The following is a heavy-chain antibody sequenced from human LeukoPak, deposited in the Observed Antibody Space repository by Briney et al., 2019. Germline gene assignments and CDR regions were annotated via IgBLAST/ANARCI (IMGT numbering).Heavy chain of an antibody. D-gene: IGHD6-13*01. CDR2: ISIDGNNE. CDR3: ARAVSDHSSTWYAEIDS. J-gene: IGHJ4*02. CDR1: GFTFSSYA. Sequence: GGSLRLSCAASGFTFSSYAMHWVRQAPGKGLEWVALISIDGNNEYYAGSVKGRFTISRDNSKNTLYLQMNSLRAEDTAVYHCARAVSDHSSTWYAEIDSWGQGTLVTVSS. V-gene: IGHV3-30-3*01.